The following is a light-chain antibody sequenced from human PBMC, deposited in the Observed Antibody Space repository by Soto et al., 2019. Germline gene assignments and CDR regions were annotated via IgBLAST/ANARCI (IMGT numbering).Light chain of an antibody. J-gene: IGLJ1*01. Sequence: QSALTQPPSASGSPGQSVTISCTGTSSDVGGYNYVSWYQQHPGKVPKLIIYEVNKRPSGVPDRFSGSKSGNTASLIVAGPQAEDEADYFCTSYACGNNCFGTGPKVTVL. CDR3: TSYACGNNC. V-gene: IGLV2-8*01. CDR2: EVN. CDR1: SSDVGGYNY.